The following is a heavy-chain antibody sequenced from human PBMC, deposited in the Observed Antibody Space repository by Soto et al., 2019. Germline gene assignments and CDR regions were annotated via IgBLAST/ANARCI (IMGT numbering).Heavy chain of an antibody. CDR3: ARDTSNSFDY. D-gene: IGHD2-2*01. Sequence: HVQLVQSGGELKKPGASVKVSCNTSGYTFNTYFISWVRQAPGQGLEWMGWISPYNGNTKYGEKFQGRVTMTTDTFTRTAYMELRNLRFVDTAVYYCARDTSNSFDYWGQGTLVTVSS. J-gene: IGHJ4*02. CDR1: GYTFNTYF. V-gene: IGHV1-18*01. CDR2: ISPYNGNT.